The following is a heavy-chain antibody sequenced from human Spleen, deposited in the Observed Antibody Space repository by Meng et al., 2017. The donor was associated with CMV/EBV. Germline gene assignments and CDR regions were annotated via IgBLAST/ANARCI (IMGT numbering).Heavy chain of an antibody. D-gene: IGHD3-10*01. CDR1: VFIFRTYP. J-gene: IGHJ3*02. CDR2: ISYDGSNK. V-gene: IGHV3-30-3*01. CDR3: ARTNLWFGELSPFDI. Sequence: GESLKISCAAPVFIFRTYPIHWVRQTPGKGLQWVAVISYDGSNKYYADSLKGRFTISRDNSKNTLYLQMSRLRPEDTSLYYCARTNLWFGELSPFDIWGQGTMVTVSS.